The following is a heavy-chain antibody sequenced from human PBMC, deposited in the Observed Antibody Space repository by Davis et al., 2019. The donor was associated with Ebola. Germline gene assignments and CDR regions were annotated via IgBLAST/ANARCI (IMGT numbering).Heavy chain of an antibody. CDR3: ARVTFFGVVSLDY. J-gene: IGHJ4*02. V-gene: IGHV4-59*12. CDR1: GGSISSYY. CDR2: IYYSGST. D-gene: IGHD3-3*01. Sequence: SETLSLTCTVSGGSISSYYWSWIRQPPGKGLEWIGYIYYSGSTNYNPSLKSRVTISVDKSKNQFSLKLSSVTAADTAVYYCARVTFFGVVSLDYWGQGTLVTVSS.